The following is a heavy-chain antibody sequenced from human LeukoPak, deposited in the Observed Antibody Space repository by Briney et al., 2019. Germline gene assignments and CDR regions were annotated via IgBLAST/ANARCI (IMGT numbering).Heavy chain of an antibody. CDR3: ARDGWNIIVVPAAIRSTYYYYYYMDV. D-gene: IGHD2-2*02. J-gene: IGHJ6*03. V-gene: IGHV3-7*01. CDR1: GFTFSSYW. Sequence: PGGSLRLSCAASGFTFSSYWMSWVRQAPGKGLEGVANIKQDGSEKYYVDSVKGRFTISRDNAKNSLYLQMNSLRAEDTAVYYCARDGWNIIVVPAAIRSTYYYYYYMDVWGKGTTVTVSS. CDR2: IKQDGSEK.